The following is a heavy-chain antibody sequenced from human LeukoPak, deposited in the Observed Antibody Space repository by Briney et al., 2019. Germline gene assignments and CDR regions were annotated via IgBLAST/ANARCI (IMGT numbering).Heavy chain of an antibody. CDR2: ISYDGSSK. D-gene: IGHD6-13*01. J-gene: IGHJ4*02. CDR1: GFTFSSFG. V-gene: IGHV3-30*03. Sequence: GRSLRLSCAASGFTFSSFGMHWVRQAPGKGLEWVAGISYDGSSKYYADSVKGRFTISRDNSRNTLYLQMNSLRAEDTALYYCAVGRAAAGSPDLGYWGQGTLVTVSS. CDR3: AVGRAAAGSPDLGY.